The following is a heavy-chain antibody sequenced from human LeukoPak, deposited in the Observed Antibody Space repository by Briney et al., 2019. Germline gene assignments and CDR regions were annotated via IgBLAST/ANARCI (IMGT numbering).Heavy chain of an antibody. CDR3: AKDPRATVVTPGGYFDY. CDR1: GFTLSSYA. CDR2: ISGSGGST. J-gene: IGHJ4*02. Sequence: PGGSLRLSCAASGFTLSSYAMSWVRQAPGKGLDWVSAISGSGGSTYYADSVKGRFTISRDNSKNTLYLRMNSLRAEDTAVYYYAKDPRATVVTPGGYFDYWGQGTLVTVSS. V-gene: IGHV3-23*01. D-gene: IGHD4-23*01.